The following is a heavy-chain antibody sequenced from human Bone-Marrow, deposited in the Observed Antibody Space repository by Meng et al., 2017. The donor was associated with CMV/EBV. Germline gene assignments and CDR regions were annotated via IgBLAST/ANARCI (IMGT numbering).Heavy chain of an antibody. Sequence: GASLKISCAASGFTFSSYAMHWVRQAPGKGLEWVAVISYDGSNKYYADSVKGRFTISRDNSKNTLYLQMNSLRAEDTAVYYCAREMIGYCSSTSCYHYYYYGMDVWGQGTTVTVSS. CDR3: AREMIGYCSSTSCYHYYYYGMDV. V-gene: IGHV3-30-3*01. CDR2: ISYDGSNK. J-gene: IGHJ6*02. CDR1: GFTFSSYA. D-gene: IGHD2-2*01.